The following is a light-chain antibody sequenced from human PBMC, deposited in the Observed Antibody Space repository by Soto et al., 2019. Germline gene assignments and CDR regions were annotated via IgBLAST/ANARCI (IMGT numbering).Light chain of an antibody. CDR2: RDS. Sequence: QTVVTQPPSASGTPGQRVTISCSGGNSNIANNYVYWYQQLPGTAPKLLIYRDSQRPSGVPDRFSGSKSGTSASLAISGLRAEDEADYYCAAWDNSLSGCVKFGGGTKVTVL. J-gene: IGLJ2*01. CDR3: AAWDNSLSGCVK. CDR1: NSNIANNY. V-gene: IGLV1-47*01.